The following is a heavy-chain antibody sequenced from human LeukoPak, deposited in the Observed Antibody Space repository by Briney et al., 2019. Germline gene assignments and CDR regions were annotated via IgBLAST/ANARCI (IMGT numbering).Heavy chain of an antibody. CDR2: ISHDGDHK. V-gene: IGHV3-30-3*01. D-gene: IGHD2-2*01. CDR1: GFTITSYV. J-gene: IGHJ4*02. CDR3: ARMRGRYCSSNGCYVEY. Sequence: GGSLRLSCTASGFTITSYVTSWVRQAPGTGLEWVAVISHDGDHKYHADSVKGRFTISRDNSKNTLYLQMNSLRVEDTAVYYCARMRGRYCSSNGCYVEYWGQGALVTVSS.